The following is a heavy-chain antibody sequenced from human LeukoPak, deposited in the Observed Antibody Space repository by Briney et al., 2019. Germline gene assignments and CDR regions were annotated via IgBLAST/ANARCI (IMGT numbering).Heavy chain of an antibody. CDR3: ARELRALLAPSSNAFDI. CDR1: GFTFSSYS. J-gene: IGHJ3*02. Sequence: GGSLRLSCAASGFTFSSYSMNWVRQAPGKGLEWVSSISSSSSYIYYADSVKGRFTISRDNAKNSLYLQMNSLRAEDTAVYYCARELRALLAPSSNAFDIWGQGTMVTVSS. D-gene: IGHD6-6*01. CDR2: ISSSSSYI. V-gene: IGHV3-21*01.